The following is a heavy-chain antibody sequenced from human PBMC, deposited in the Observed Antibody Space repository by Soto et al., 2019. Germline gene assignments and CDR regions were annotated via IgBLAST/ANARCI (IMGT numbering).Heavy chain of an antibody. CDR3: ARGVPAAIRVNWFDP. D-gene: IGHD2-2*02. CDR1: GYTFTSYA. Sequence: ASVKVSCKASGYTFTSYAMHWVRQAPGQRLEWMGWINAGNGNTKYSQKFQGRVTITRDTSASTAYMELSSLRSEDTAVYYFARGVPAAIRVNWFDPWGQGTLVTVSS. CDR2: INAGNGNT. V-gene: IGHV1-3*01. J-gene: IGHJ5*02.